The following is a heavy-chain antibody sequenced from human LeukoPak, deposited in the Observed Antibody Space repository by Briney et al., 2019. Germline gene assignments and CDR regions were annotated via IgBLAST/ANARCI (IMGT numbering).Heavy chain of an antibody. Sequence: PGGSLRLSCAASGFTFNEYYMSWIRQAPGKGLEWVSYIRGSGTTKDYADSVKGRFTISRDNAKNSLFLQINSLRAEDTAVYYCVRIYCGGDCYANWYFDLWGRGTLVTVSS. CDR2: IRGSGTTK. CDR3: VRIYCGGDCYANWYFDL. V-gene: IGHV3-11*01. J-gene: IGHJ2*01. D-gene: IGHD2-21*02. CDR1: GFTFNEYY.